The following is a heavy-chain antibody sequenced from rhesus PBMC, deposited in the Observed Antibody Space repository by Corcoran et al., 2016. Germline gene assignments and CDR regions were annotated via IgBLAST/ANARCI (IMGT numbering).Heavy chain of an antibody. CDR2: IYGSGSST. CDR3: ARDRFYGSSYVAYFDY. J-gene: IGHJ4*01. V-gene: IGHV4S11*01. CDR1: GCSIIGYY. D-gene: IGHD4-29*01. Sequence: QVQLQESGPGVVKPSETLSLTCAVSGCSIIGYYLWSWIRRPPGKVLEWIGYIYGSGSSTNYNPVLKGRVTLSVDTSKNQLALKLSSVTTADTAVYYCARDRFYGSSYVAYFDYWGQGVLVTVSS.